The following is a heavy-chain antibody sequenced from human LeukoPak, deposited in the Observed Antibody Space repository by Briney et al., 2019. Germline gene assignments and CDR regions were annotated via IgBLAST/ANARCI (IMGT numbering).Heavy chain of an antibody. J-gene: IGHJ4*02. D-gene: IGHD6-19*01. Sequence: SETLSLTCAVYGGSFSGYYWSWIRQPPGKGLEWIGEINHSGSTNYNPSLKSRVTISVDTSKNQFSLKLSSVTAADTAVYYCARTIPGIAVAGTSPYFDYWGQGTLVTVSS. CDR2: INHSGST. CDR3: ARTIPGIAVAGTSPYFDY. V-gene: IGHV4-34*01. CDR1: GGSFSGYY.